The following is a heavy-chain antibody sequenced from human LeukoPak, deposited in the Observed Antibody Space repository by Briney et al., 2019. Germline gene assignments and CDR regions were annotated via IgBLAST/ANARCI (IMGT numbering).Heavy chain of an antibody. CDR2: VHYNGNT. V-gene: IGHV4-39*01. CDR1: GGSISSSSYY. J-gene: IGHJ5*02. D-gene: IGHD1-26*01. Sequence: SETLSLTCTVSGGSISSSSYYWGWIRQAPGKGLEWIGSVHYNGNTYNSPSLRSRVTMSVDTSRDQFSLRLTSMTAADTAIFYCARLGGGSQPNFFDPWGQGTLVTVFS. CDR3: ARLGGGSQPNFFDP.